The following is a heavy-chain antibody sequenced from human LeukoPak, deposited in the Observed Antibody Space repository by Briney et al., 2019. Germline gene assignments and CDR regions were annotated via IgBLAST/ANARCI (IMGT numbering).Heavy chain of an antibody. CDR2: IRYDGSNK. J-gene: IGHJ4*02. V-gene: IGHV3-30*02. CDR3: AKDGKYYYDSSGYYYSWTVDY. Sequence: GGSLRLSCAASGFTFSSYAMHWVRQAPGKGLEWVAFIRYDGSNKYYADSVKGRFTISRDNSKNTLYLQMNSLRAEDTAVYYCAKDGKYYYDSSGYYYSWTVDYWGQGTLVTVSS. D-gene: IGHD3-22*01. CDR1: GFTFSSYA.